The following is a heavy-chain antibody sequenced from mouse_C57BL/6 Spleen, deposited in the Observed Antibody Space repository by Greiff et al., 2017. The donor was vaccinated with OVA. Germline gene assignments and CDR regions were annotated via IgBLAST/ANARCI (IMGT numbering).Heavy chain of an antibody. V-gene: IGHV1-53*01. CDR1: GYTFTSYW. J-gene: IGHJ4*01. D-gene: IGHD2-5*01. Sequence: QVQLKQPGTELVKPGASVKLSCKASGYTFTSYWMHWVKQRPGQGLEWIGNINPSNGGTNYNEKFKSKATLTVDKSSSTAYMQLSSLTSEDSAVYYCARESKYYYARDYWGQGTSVTVSS. CDR3: ARESKYYYARDY. CDR2: INPSNGGT.